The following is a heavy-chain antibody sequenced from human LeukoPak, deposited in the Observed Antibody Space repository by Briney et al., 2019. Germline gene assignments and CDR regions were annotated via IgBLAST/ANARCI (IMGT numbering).Heavy chain of an antibody. D-gene: IGHD1-26*01. CDR2: IYYSGST. CDR1: GGSISNYY. V-gene: IGHV4-59*08. J-gene: IGHJ4*02. CDR3: ARLSGSPHPPFDY. Sequence: SETLSLTCTVSGGSISNYYWTWIRQPPGKRLEWIGYIYYSGSTYYNPSLKSRVTISVDTSKNQFSLKLTSVTAADTAVYYRARLSGSPHPPFDYWGQGTLVTVSS.